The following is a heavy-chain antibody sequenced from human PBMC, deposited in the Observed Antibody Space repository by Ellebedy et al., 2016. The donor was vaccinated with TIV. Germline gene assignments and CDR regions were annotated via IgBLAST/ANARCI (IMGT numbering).Heavy chain of an antibody. V-gene: IGHV1-69*13. J-gene: IGHJ5*01. CDR1: GGTFSNYV. CDR2: IIPIFGSA. CDR3: ATGGGYNWFES. D-gene: IGHD4-23*01. Sequence: AASVKVSCKAFGGTFSNYVISWVRQAPGQGLEWLGGIIPIFGSANYAQKFQGRVTITADESTNTAYMALSSLRLEDTAIYYCATGGGYNWFESWGQGTLVTVSS.